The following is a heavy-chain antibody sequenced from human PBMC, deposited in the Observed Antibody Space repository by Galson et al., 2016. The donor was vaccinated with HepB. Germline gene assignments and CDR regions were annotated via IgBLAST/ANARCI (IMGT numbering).Heavy chain of an antibody. J-gene: IGHJ4*02. CDR2: ISTSDDYS. D-gene: IGHD1/OR15-1a*01. V-gene: IGHV3-11*06. Sequence: SLRLSCAGFGFPFSDYYMSWIRQAPGKGLEWVAYISTSDDYSAYADSVKGRFTISRDNANNSVSLQMNSLGVDDTGNYYCARGMARATNFWGQGTPVIVSS. CDR3: ARGMARATNF. CDR1: GFPFSDYY.